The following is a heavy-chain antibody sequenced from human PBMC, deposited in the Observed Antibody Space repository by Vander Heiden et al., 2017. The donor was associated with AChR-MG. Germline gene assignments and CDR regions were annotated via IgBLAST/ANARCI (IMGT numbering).Heavy chain of an antibody. D-gene: IGHD3-22*01. CDR2: ISYDGSNK. Sequence: QVQLVESGGGVVQPGRSLRLSCAASGFTFSSYGMHWVRQAPGKGLGWVAVISYDGSNKYYADSVKGRFTISRDNSKNTLYLQMNSLRTEDTAVYYCAKDYGYYDGSPPHHWGQGTLVTVSS. CDR1: GFTFSSYG. CDR3: AKDYGYYDGSPPHH. J-gene: IGHJ4*02. V-gene: IGHV3-30*18.